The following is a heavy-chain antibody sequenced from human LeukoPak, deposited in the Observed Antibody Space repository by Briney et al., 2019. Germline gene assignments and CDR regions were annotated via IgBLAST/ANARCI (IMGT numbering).Heavy chain of an antibody. Sequence: GGSLRLSCAASGFTVSNNYMNWVRQAPGKGLEWVSLIYSGGSTYYADSVKGRFTISRDNSKNTLYLQMNSLRAEDTAVYYCAKDSLMVRGAAGQDYWGQGTLVTVSS. CDR3: AKDSLMVRGAAGQDY. CDR2: IYSGGST. D-gene: IGHD3-10*01. V-gene: IGHV3-53*01. CDR1: GFTVSNNY. J-gene: IGHJ4*02.